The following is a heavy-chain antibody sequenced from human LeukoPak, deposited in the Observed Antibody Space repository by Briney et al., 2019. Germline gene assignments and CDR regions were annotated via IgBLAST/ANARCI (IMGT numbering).Heavy chain of an antibody. Sequence: SLRLSCTASGFTFDDYAMYWVRQAPGKGLEWVSGISWNSGSIAYADSVRGRFTISRDNAKNSLYLQMNSLRAEDTALYYCVKGRWFGELLSWGQGTLVSVSS. CDR3: VKGRWFGELLS. D-gene: IGHD3-10*01. CDR2: ISWNSGSI. J-gene: IGHJ5*02. CDR1: GFTFDDYA. V-gene: IGHV3-9*01.